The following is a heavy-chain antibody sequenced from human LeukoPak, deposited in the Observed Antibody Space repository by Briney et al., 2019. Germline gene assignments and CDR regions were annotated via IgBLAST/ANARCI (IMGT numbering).Heavy chain of an antibody. Sequence: SETLSLTCTVSGGSIGSTRYYWGWIRQPPGKGLEWIGSISYSGSTHYNPSLQSRFTISVDTSKNQSSLKLSSVTAADTAMYYCARTSNFYGTYYFDYWGQGTPVTVSS. J-gene: IGHJ4*02. CDR1: GGSIGSTRYY. D-gene: IGHD4-17*01. CDR2: ISYSGST. CDR3: ARTSNFYGTYYFDY. V-gene: IGHV4-39*01.